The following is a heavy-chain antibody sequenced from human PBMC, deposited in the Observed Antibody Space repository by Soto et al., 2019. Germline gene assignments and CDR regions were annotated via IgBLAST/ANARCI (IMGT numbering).Heavy chain of an antibody. CDR1: GGSISRYY. CDR2: IYYSGST. Sequence: SETLSLTCTVSGGSISRYYWSWIRQPPGKRLESIGYIYYSGSTSYNPSLRSRVTISVVTSKNQFSLKLRSVTAADTAMYYCAKVGGGGPVTAAIGRFDSWGQGTQVTVSS. J-gene: IGHJ4*02. D-gene: IGHD3-16*01. CDR3: AKVGGGGPVTAAIGRFDS. V-gene: IGHV4-59*08.